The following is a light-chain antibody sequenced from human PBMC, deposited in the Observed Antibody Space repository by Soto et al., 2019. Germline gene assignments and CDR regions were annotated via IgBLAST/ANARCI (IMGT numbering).Light chain of an antibody. J-gene: IGKJ1*01. CDR2: DAS. CDR1: QRIYRC. V-gene: IGKV1-5*01. Sequence: DIQMTQSPSTLSASVGDRVTLTCLASQRIYRCLAWYQQKPGKAPKLLIYDASSLKSGIPSRFSGSGSETEFTLTISSLQPDDFATYYCQQYNTFSWTFGPGTKVDIK. CDR3: QQYNTFSWT.